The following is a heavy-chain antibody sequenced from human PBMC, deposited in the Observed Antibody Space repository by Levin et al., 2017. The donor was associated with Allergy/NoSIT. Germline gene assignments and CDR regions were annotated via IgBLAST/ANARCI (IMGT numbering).Heavy chain of an antibody. D-gene: IGHD4-23*01. CDR3: ARIGRQKIGGNVFGWFDP. Sequence: SGPTLVKPTETLTLTCTVSGFSLSNARMGVSWIRQPPGKALEWLAHIFSNDEKSYSTSLKSRLTISKDTSKSQVVLTMTNMDPVDTATYYCARIGRQKIGGNVFGWFDPWGQGTLVTVSS. J-gene: IGHJ5*02. CDR2: IFSNDEK. V-gene: IGHV2-26*01. CDR1: GFSLSNARMG.